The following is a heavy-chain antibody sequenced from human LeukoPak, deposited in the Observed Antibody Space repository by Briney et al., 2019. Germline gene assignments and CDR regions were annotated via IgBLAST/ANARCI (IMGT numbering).Heavy chain of an antibody. J-gene: IGHJ3*02. CDR1: GFTFSDFW. CDR3: ARVGERWLQIFDAFDI. V-gene: IGHV3-74*01. Sequence: PGGSLRLSCAASGFTFSDFWMHWVRQAPGKGLVWVSRINSGGTVTNYADSVKGRLTISRDNAKNTLYLQMNSLRAEDTAVYYCARVGERWLQIFDAFDIWGQGTMVTVSS. CDR2: INSGGTVT. D-gene: IGHD5-24*01.